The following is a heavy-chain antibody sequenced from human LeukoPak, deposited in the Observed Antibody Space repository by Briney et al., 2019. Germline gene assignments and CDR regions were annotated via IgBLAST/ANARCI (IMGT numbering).Heavy chain of an antibody. CDR1: GYTFTGYY. V-gene: IGHV1-2*06. D-gene: IGHD2-15*01. CDR3: ARDDYIGGYYFDY. J-gene: IGHJ4*02. CDR2: INPNSGGT. Sequence: ASVKVSCKASGYTFTGYYMHWVRQAPGQGLEWMGRINPNSGGTNYAQKFQGRVTMTRDTSISTAHMELSRLRSDDTAVYYCARDDYIGGYYFDYWGQETLVTVS.